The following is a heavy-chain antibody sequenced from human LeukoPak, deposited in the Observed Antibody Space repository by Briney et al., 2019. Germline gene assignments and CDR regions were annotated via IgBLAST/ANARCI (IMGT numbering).Heavy chain of an antibody. CDR3: ARAVSGYIYGYGY. CDR2: ISTSGNSI. J-gene: IGHJ4*02. D-gene: IGHD5-18*01. Sequence: GGSLRLSCAASGFTFSSYDMNWVRQAPGKGLEWVSYISTSGNSIYYADSVKGRFTVSRDNAKNSLFLQMNSLRAEDTAVYYCARAVSGYIYGYGYWGQGTLVTVSS. CDR1: GFTFSSYD. V-gene: IGHV3-48*03.